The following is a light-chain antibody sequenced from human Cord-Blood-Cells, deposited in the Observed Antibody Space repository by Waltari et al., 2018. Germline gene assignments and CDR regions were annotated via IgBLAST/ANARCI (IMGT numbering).Light chain of an antibody. CDR1: SSNIGAGYD. J-gene: IGLJ1*01. CDR3: QSYDSSLSGYV. V-gene: IGLV1-40*01. Sequence: QSVLTQPPSVSGAPGQRVPISCTGSSSNIGAGYDVHWYQQLPGTAPQLLIHGNRIRASGGRARFSGSKSGTSASRGTTGLQAEDEADYYCQSYDSSLSGYVFGTGTKVTVL. CDR2: GNR.